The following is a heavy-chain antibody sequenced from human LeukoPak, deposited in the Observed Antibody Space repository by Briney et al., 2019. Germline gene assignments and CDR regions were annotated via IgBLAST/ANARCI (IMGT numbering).Heavy chain of an antibody. CDR1: GFTFSSYA. CDR3: AKASAQWLASYFDY. J-gene: IGHJ4*02. D-gene: IGHD6-19*01. V-gene: IGHV3-23*01. Sequence: GGSLRLSCAASGFTFSSYAMSWVRQAPGKGLEWVSGISGSGGSTYYADSVKGRFTISRDNAKNSLYLQMNSLRAEDTALYYCAKASAQWLASYFDYWGQGTLVTVSS. CDR2: ISGSGGST.